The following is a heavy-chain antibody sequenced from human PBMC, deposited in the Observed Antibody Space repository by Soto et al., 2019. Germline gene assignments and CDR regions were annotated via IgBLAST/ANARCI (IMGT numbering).Heavy chain of an antibody. V-gene: IGHV4-31*03. J-gene: IGHJ4*02. D-gene: IGHD3-22*01. CDR2: IYYSGST. CDR3: AREPSYDSSGNFDY. Sequence: SETLSLTCTVSGGSISSGGYYWSWIRQHPGKGLEWIGYIYYSGSTYYNPSLKSRVTISVDTSKNQFSLKLSSVTAADTAVYYCAREPSYDSSGNFDYWGQGTLVTVSS. CDR1: GGSISSGGYY.